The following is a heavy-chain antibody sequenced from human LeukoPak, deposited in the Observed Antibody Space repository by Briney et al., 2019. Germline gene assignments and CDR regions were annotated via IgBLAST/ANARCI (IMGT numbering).Heavy chain of an antibody. Sequence: PGGSLRLSCAASGFTFSSKSMTWVRQAPGKGLEWVSAISGNGFDTFYADSVKGRFTISRDNSKNTLYLQMNSLRAEDTAVYYCARRAGAYSHPYDYWGQGTLVTVSS. J-gene: IGHJ4*02. V-gene: IGHV3-23*01. D-gene: IGHD4/OR15-4a*01. CDR3: ARRAGAYSHPYDY. CDR1: GFTFSSKS. CDR2: ISGNGFDT.